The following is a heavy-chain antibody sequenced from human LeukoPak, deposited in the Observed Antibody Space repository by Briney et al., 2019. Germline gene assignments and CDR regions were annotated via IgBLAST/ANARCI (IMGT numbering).Heavy chain of an antibody. D-gene: IGHD2-2*01. V-gene: IGHV3-33*05. CDR3: ARGIGDCRSSSCYLDFDY. CDR2: ILKDGSNT. CDR1: GSTFSSYG. J-gene: IGHJ4*02. Sequence: GGSLRVSCAASGSTFSSYGMHWVRQAPGKGLEWVALILKDGSNTYYADSVKGRFTISRDNSKNTLYLQMNSLRGEDTAVYFCARGIGDCRSSSCYLDFDYWGQGTLVTVSS.